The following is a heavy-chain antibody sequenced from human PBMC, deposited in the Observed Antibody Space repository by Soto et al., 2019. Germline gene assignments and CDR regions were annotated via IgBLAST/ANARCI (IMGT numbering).Heavy chain of an antibody. CDR1: GYTFTSYY. CDR2: INPSGGST. J-gene: IGHJ4*02. V-gene: IGHV1-46*01. D-gene: IGHD1-7*01. Sequence: GASVKVSCKASGYTFTSYYMHWVRQAPGQGLEWMGIINPSGGSTSYAQKFQGRVTMTRDTSTSTVYMEPSSLRSEDTAVYYCAREANWNYLWRRGPLDYWGQGTLVTVSS. CDR3: AREANWNYLWRRGPLDY.